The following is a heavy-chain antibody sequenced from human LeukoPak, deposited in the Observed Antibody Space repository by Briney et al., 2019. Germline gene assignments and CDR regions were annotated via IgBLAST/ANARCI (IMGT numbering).Heavy chain of an antibody. V-gene: IGHV3-43*02. Sequence: PGGSLRLSCAASGCTFDDYAMHWVRQAPGKGLEWVSLISGDGGSTYYADSVKGRFTISRDNSKNSLYLQMNSLRTEDTALYYCAKEYGRPYYFDYWGQGTLVTVSS. D-gene: IGHD3-10*01. CDR2: ISGDGGST. J-gene: IGHJ4*02. CDR3: AKEYGRPYYFDY. CDR1: GCTFDDYA.